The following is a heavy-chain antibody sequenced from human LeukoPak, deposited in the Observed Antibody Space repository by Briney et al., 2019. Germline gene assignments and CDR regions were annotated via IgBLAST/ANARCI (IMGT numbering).Heavy chain of an antibody. D-gene: IGHD5-24*01. V-gene: IGHV3-23*01. CDR1: GFTFSSCW. J-gene: IGHJ4*02. Sequence: GGSLRLSCAASGFTFSSCWMSWVRQAPGKGLEWVSSISGSGSGGSTYYADSVKGRFTISRDNSKNTLYLQMNSLIAEDTAVYYCAKSGYNRFDYWGQGTRVTVSS. CDR3: AKSGYNRFDY. CDR2: ISGSGSGGST.